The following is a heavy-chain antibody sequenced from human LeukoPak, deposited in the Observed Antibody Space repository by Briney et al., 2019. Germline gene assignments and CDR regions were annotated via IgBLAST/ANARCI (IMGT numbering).Heavy chain of an antibody. Sequence: GGSLRLSCAASGFTFNSYSLMWVRQAPGKGLEWISYIGSSGSYIFYADSVKGRFTISRDNSKNTLYLQMNSLRAEDTAVYYCARDPMIFGVDPGYMDVWGKGTTVTVSS. CDR3: ARDPMIFGVDPGYMDV. CDR1: GFTFNSYS. V-gene: IGHV3-21*05. J-gene: IGHJ6*03. D-gene: IGHD3-3*01. CDR2: IGSSGSYI.